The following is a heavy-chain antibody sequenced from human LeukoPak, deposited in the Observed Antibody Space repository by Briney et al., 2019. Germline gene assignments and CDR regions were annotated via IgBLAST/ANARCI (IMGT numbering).Heavy chain of an antibody. D-gene: IGHD5-12*01. Sequence: SETLSLTCAVYGGSFSDYYWSWIRQPPGKGLEWIGEIYHSGSTNYNPSLKSRVTISVDTSKNQFSLKLSSVTAADTAVYYCARVQYYSGYEVVDYWGQGTLVTVSS. CDR3: ARVQYYSGYEVVDY. J-gene: IGHJ4*02. CDR1: GGSFSDYY. CDR2: IYHSGST. V-gene: IGHV4-34*01.